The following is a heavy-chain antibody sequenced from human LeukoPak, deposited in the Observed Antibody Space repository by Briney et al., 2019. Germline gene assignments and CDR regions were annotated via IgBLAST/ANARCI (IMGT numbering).Heavy chain of an antibody. CDR1: GGSFSGYY. V-gene: IGHV4-34*01. Sequence: IPSETLSLTCAVYGGSFSGYYWSWIRQPPGKGLEWIGEINHSGSTNYNPSLKSRVTISVDTSKNQFSLKLSSVTAADTAVYYCARGPGDYWGQGTLVTVSS. CDR3: ARGPGDY. J-gene: IGHJ4*02. CDR2: INHSGST.